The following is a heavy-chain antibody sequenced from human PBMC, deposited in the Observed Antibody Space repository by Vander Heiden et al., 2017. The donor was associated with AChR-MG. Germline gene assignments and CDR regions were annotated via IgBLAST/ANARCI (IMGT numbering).Heavy chain of an antibody. V-gene: IGHV4-34*01. J-gene: IGHJ4*02. CDR3: ARGRLRYYDFWSGYYQTGKVARPYYFDY. Sequence: QVQLQQWGAGLLKPSETLSLTCAVYGGSFSGYYWSWIRQPPGKGLEWIGEINHSGSTNYNPSLKSRVTISVDTSKNQFSLKLSSVTAADTAVYYCARGRLRYYDFWSGYYQTGKVARPYYFDYWGQGTLVTVSS. CDR2: INHSGST. CDR1: GGSFSGYY. D-gene: IGHD3-3*01.